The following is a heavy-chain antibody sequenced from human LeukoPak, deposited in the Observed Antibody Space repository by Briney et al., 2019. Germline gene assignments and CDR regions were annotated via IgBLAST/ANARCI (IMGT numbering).Heavy chain of an antibody. D-gene: IGHD1-26*01. CDR1: GFTFSIYN. CDR2: ISSSSGYI. J-gene: IGHJ4*02. CDR3: ARGSEWEPLYYFDY. Sequence: PGGSLRLSCAASGFTFSIYNMNWLRQTPGKGLEGVSLISSSSGYIDYTDSVKGRFTISRDNAKYSLYLQMNSLRAEDAAVYYCARGSEWEPLYYFDYWGQGSRVTVSS. V-gene: IGHV3-21*06.